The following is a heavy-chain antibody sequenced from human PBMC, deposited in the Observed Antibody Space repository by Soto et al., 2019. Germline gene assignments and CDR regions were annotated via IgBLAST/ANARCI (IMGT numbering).Heavy chain of an antibody. D-gene: IGHD3-22*01. CDR1: GFTVSSNY. V-gene: IGHV3-53*01. CDR2: IYSGGST. J-gene: IGHJ4*02. Sequence: EVQLVESGGGLIQPGGSLRLSCADSGFTVSSNYMSWVRQAPGEGLEWGSVIYSGGSTYYADSVKGRFTISRDNSKNTLYIQMNSLRAEDTAVYDCARELGRGYYDSSGYFHLDYWGQGTLVTVSS. CDR3: ARELGRGYYDSSGYFHLDY.